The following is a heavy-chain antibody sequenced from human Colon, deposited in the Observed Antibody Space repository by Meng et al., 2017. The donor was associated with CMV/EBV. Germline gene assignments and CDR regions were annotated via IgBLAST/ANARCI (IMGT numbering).Heavy chain of an antibody. CDR1: GVNVRDKY. Sequence: EGHLVGSGGGLVQPGGSLRLSCAASGVNVRDKYMSWVRQAPGKGLEWVCIIYRGDNTYYIDSVKDRFTVSRDNSKNTMYLQMNSLRVEDTAVYYCTGDSVSNPNLDYWGQGTLVTVSS. D-gene: IGHD3-10*01. CDR3: TGDSVSNPNLDY. J-gene: IGHJ4*02. CDR2: IYRGDNT. V-gene: IGHV3-66*01.